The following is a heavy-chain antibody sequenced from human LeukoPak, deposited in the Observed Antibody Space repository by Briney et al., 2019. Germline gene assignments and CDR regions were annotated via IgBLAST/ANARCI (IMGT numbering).Heavy chain of an antibody. J-gene: IGHJ4*02. V-gene: IGHV4-31*11. Sequence: PSETLSLTCAVSGXSISDGGYYWSWIRQHPGKGLEWIGYIYDSGATYYSPALQSRVAISVDTSDNKFSLKLRSLTAADTAVYYCARGGDRRGFDYWGQGTLVTVSS. CDR3: ARGGDRRGFDY. CDR2: IYDSGAT. CDR1: GXSISDGGYY. D-gene: IGHD1-14*01.